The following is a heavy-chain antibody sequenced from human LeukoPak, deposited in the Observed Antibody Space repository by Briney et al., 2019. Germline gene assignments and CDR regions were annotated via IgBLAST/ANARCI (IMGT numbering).Heavy chain of an antibody. Sequence: GGSLRLSCAASGFTFSSYAMSWVRQAPGKGLEWVSSISGSGNRTYHADSVKGRFTISRDNSKNTLFLQMNSLRAEDTAVYYCAKNLYCGGGSCYPSALGMDVWGQGTTVTVSS. V-gene: IGHV3-23*01. D-gene: IGHD2-15*01. CDR1: GFTFSSYA. CDR2: ISGSGNRT. J-gene: IGHJ6*02. CDR3: AKNLYCGGGSCYPSALGMDV.